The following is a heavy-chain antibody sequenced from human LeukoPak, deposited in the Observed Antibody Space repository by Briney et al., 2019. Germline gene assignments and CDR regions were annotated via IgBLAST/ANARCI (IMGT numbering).Heavy chain of an antibody. J-gene: IGHJ4*02. Sequence: GGSLRLSCAASGFTFSSYAMTWVRQAPGKGLGWVSAIHGSDDNTHYADSVKGRFTISRDKSKNTLYLQMNSLRADDTAVYYCAKDLLRWSFDYWGQGTLVTVSS. CDR3: AKDLLRWSFDY. CDR2: IHGSDDNT. D-gene: IGHD4-23*01. V-gene: IGHV3-23*01. CDR1: GFTFSSYA.